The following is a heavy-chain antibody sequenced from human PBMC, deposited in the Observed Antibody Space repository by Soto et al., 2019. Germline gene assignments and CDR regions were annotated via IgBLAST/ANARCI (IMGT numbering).Heavy chain of an antibody. CDR3: ARDTSCFNDAFDI. V-gene: IGHV3-11*01. Sequence: QVQLVESGGGLVKPGGSLRLSSAASGFTFSDYYMSWIRQAPGKGLEWVSYISSSGSTIYYADSVKGRFTISRANAKNSLYVQMNSLRAEDTAVYYCARDTSCFNDAFDIWGEGTMVTVSS. J-gene: IGHJ3*02. D-gene: IGHD2-2*01. CDR2: ISSSGSTI. CDR1: GFTFSDYY.